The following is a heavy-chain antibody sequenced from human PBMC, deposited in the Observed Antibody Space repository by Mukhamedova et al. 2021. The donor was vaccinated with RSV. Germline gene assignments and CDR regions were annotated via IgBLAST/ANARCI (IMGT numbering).Heavy chain of an antibody. D-gene: IGHD6-19*01. Sequence: SYWMLWVRQAPGKGLVWVSRINGDGSTTIYADSVKGRFTISRDNAKNTLYLQMNSLRAEDTAVYYCARGTVAGTVYFQHWGQGTL. CDR1: SYW. CDR2: INGDGSTT. V-gene: IGHV3-74*01. CDR3: ARGTVAGTVYFQH. J-gene: IGHJ1*01.